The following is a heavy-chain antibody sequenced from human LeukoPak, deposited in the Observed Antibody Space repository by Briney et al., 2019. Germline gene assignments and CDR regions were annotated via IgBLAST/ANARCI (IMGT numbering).Heavy chain of an antibody. D-gene: IGHD4-17*01. Sequence: PGGSLRLSCAASGFTFSSYAMSWVRQAPGKGLEWVSAISGSGGSTYYADSVKGRFTISRDNSKNTLYLQMNSLRAEDTAVYYCAKDRDFGDPYYYYGMDVWGQGTTVTVSS. CDR1: GFTFSSYA. J-gene: IGHJ6*02. CDR2: ISGSGGST. CDR3: AKDRDFGDPYYYYGMDV. V-gene: IGHV3-23*01.